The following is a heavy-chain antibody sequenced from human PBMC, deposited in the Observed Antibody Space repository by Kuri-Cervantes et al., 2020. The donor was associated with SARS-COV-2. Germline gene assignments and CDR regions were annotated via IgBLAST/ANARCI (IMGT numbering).Heavy chain of an antibody. CDR2: INHSGST. Sequence: GSLRLSCAASGFTFSSYEMNWVRQPPGKGLEWIGEINHSGSTNYNPSLKSRVTVSVDTSKNQFSLKLSSVTAADTAVYYCARARTGYLYPHYFDYWGQGTLVTVSS. V-gene: IGHV4-34*01. CDR3: ARARTGYLYPHYFDY. CDR1: GFTFSSYE. J-gene: IGHJ4*02. D-gene: IGHD1-14*01.